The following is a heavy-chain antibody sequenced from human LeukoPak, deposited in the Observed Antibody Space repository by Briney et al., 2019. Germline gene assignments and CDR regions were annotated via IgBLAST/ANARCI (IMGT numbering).Heavy chain of an antibody. CDR3: VKGRISEDGLDF. J-gene: IGHJ4*02. V-gene: IGHV3-23*01. CDR2: ISSSGNT. D-gene: IGHD6-13*01. CDR1: GFTFSRSA. Sequence: GGSLRLSRAASGFTFSRSAMTWVRQTPGKRLDWVSSISSSGNTYYADSVKGRFTISRDDSKNMLYLQMNSLRAEDTAVYYCVKGRISEDGLDFWGQGTLVTVSS.